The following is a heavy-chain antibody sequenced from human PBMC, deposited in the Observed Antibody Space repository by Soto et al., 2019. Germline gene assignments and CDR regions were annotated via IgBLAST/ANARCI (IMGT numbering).Heavy chain of an antibody. V-gene: IGHV4-59*01. J-gene: IGHJ3*02. Sequence: SETLSLTCTVSGGSISSYYWSWIRQPPGKGLEWIGYIYYSGSTNYNPSLKSRVTISVDTSKNQFSLKLSSVTAADTAVYYCAGEGATTVVSKGAFDIWGQGTMVTVSS. D-gene: IGHD4-17*01. CDR1: GGSISSYY. CDR2: IYYSGST. CDR3: AGEGATTVVSKGAFDI.